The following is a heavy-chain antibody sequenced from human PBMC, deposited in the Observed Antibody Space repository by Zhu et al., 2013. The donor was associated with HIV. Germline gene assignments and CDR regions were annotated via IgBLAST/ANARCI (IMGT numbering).Heavy chain of an antibody. D-gene: IGHD6-19*01. V-gene: IGHV1-18*01. CDR3: ARASGFTSGWFLN. Sequence: QVQLVQSGADVKKPGASVKVSCKASGYTFTTYGINWVRLAPGQGLEWMGWISPYSGDTNYAQKLQDRVTMTTDTSTSTAFLELRSLTSDDTAVYYCARASGFTSGWFLNWGQGTLVTVSS. CDR2: ISPYSGDT. CDR1: GYTFTTYG. J-gene: IGHJ4*02.